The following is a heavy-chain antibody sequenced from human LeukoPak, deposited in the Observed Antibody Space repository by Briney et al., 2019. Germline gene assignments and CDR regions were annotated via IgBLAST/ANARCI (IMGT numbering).Heavy chain of an antibody. Sequence: GASVEVSCKASGGTFSSYAISWVRQAPGQGLEWMGGIIPIFGTANYAQKFQGRVTITADESTSTAYMELSSLRSEDTAVYYCAREICDSSGYCVGDYWGQGTLVTVSS. CDR1: GGTFSSYA. D-gene: IGHD3-22*01. CDR2: IIPIFGTA. V-gene: IGHV1-69*13. CDR3: AREICDSSGYCVGDY. J-gene: IGHJ4*02.